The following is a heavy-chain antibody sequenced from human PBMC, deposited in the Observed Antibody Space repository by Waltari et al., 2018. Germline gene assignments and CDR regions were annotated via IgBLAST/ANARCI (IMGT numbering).Heavy chain of an antibody. D-gene: IGHD3-22*01. CDR2: ISGSGGST. J-gene: IGHJ4*02. V-gene: IGHV3-23*01. CDR3: AKDGSYYDSSGYTPLVY. Sequence: EVQLLESGGGLVQPGGSLILSCAASGFTFSSYAMSWVRQAPGKGLEWVSAISGSGGSTYYADSVKGRFTISRDNSKNTLYLQMNSLRAEDTAVYYCAKDGSYYDSSGYTPLVYWGQGTLVTVSS. CDR1: GFTFSSYA.